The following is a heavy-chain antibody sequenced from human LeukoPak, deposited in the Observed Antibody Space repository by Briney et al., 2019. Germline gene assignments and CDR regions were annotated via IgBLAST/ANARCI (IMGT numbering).Heavy chain of an antibody. V-gene: IGHV1-8*03. CDR3: ARGVRFSDFYYYMDV. CDR2: MNPNSGKT. D-gene: IGHD3-3*01. CDR1: GYTFSNSD. J-gene: IGHJ6*03. Sequence: ASVKVSCKASGYTFSNSDINWVRQAPGQGLEWMGWMNPNSGKTGYARKFQGRVTFTRNSSISTAYMDLSSLRSEDTAVYYCARGVRFSDFYYYMDVWGQGTTVTVSS.